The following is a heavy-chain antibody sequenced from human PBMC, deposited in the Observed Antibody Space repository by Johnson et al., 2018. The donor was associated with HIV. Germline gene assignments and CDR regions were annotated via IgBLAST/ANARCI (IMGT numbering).Heavy chain of an antibody. Sequence: VQLVESGGGLVQPGGSLRLSCAASGFTISSNYMSWVRQAPGKGLEWVSVIYSGGSTYYADSMKGRFTISRDNSKNTLYLQMNSLRAEDTAVYYCTRVSSTSWALDIWGQGTLVTVSS. V-gene: IGHV3-66*01. J-gene: IGHJ3*02. CDR3: TRVSSTSWALDI. CDR2: IYSGGST. CDR1: GFTISSNY. D-gene: IGHD2-15*01.